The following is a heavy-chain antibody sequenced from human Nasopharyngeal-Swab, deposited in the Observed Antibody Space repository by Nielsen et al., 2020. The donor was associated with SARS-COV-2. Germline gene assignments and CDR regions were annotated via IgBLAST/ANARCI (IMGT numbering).Heavy chain of an antibody. CDR2: IKQDGSEK. D-gene: IGHD4-23*01. J-gene: IGHJ6*03. Sequence: GESLKISCAASGFTFSSYWMSWVRQAPGKGLEWVANIKQDGSEKYYVDSVKGRFTISRDNSKNTLYLQMNSLRAEDTAVYYCATGSTTVVTPEYYYYMDVWGKGTTVTVSS. CDR3: ATGSTTVVTPEYYYYMDV. V-gene: IGHV3-7*01. CDR1: GFTFSSYW.